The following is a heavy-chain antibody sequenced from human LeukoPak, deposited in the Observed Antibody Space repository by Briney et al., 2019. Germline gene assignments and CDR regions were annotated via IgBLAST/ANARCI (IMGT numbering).Heavy chain of an antibody. V-gene: IGHV1-69*06. J-gene: IGHJ6*03. CDR1: GGTFSSYA. Sequence: GASVKVSCKASGGTFSSYAISWVRQAPGQGLEWMGRIIPIFGTANYAQKFQGRVTITADKSTSTAYMELSSLRSEDTAVYYCASDMRTGTTSPYYYMDVWGNRTTVTVSS. CDR3: ASDMRTGTTSPYYYMDV. D-gene: IGHD1-7*01. CDR2: IIPIFGTA.